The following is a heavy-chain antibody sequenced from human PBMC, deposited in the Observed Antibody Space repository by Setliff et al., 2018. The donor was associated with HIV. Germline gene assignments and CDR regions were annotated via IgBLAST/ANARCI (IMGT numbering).Heavy chain of an antibody. Sequence: SVKVSCKASGGTFSSYSISWVRQAPGQGLEWIGGIIPIFGTRNYAQKFQGRVTITADELTSTAYMELSGLRAEDTAVYYCARFDHYGDYGRIGDAFDIWGQGTMVTVSS. CDR1: GGTFSSYS. CDR2: IIPIFGTR. CDR3: ARFDHYGDYGRIGDAFDI. D-gene: IGHD4-17*01. J-gene: IGHJ3*02. V-gene: IGHV1-69*13.